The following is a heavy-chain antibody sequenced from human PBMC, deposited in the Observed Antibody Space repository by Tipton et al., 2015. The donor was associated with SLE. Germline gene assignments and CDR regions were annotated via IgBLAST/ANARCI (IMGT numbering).Heavy chain of an antibody. CDR3: ARDSTSSHWYFDL. J-gene: IGHJ2*01. D-gene: IGHD2/OR15-2a*01. V-gene: IGHV4-4*08. CDR1: GGSISSYY. Sequence: TLSLTCTVSGGSISSYYWSWIRQPPGKGLEWIGYIYTSGSTNYNPPLKSRVTISVDTSKNQFSLKLSPVTAADTAVYYCARDSTSSHWYFDLWGRGTLVTVSS. CDR2: IYTSGST.